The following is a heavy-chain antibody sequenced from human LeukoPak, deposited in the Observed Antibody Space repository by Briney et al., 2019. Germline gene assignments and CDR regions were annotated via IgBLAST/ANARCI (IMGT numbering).Heavy chain of an antibody. CDR2: IYTSGST. J-gene: IGHJ3*02. Sequence: SETLSLTCTVSGGSISSYYWSWIRQPAGKGLEWIGRIYTSGSTNYNPSLKSRVTISVDTSKNQFSLKLSSVTAADTAVYYCARGIYDYVWGSYRHDAFDIWGQGTMVTVSS. CDR1: GGSISSYY. V-gene: IGHV4-4*07. CDR3: ARGIYDYVWGSYRHDAFDI. D-gene: IGHD3-16*02.